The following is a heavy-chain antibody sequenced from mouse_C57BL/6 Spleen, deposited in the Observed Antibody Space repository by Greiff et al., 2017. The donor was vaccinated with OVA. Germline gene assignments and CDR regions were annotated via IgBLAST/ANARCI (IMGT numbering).Heavy chain of an antibody. J-gene: IGHJ2*01. Sequence: QVQLQQSGAELVKPGASVKLSCKASGYTFTEYTIHWVKQRSGQGLEWIGWFYPGSGSIKYNEKFKDKATLTVDKSSSTVYMELSRLTSDDSAVYFCARHEGGYYYGSSYPFDYWGQGTTLTVSS. D-gene: IGHD1-1*01. CDR2: FYPGSGSI. CDR1: GYTFTEYT. V-gene: IGHV1-62-2*01. CDR3: ARHEGGYYYGSSYPFDY.